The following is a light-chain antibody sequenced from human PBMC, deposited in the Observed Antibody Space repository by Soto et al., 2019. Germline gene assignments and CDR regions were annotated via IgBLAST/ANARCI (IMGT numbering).Light chain of an antibody. J-gene: IGKJ5*01. Sequence: DIQMTQSPSSLSASVGDRVTITCRASQSISSYLNWYQQKPGKAPKLLIYAASSLQSGVPSRFRGSGSGTDFTLAISSLQPEDFATYYCQQSYSTLSITCGQGTRLEIK. CDR1: QSISSY. CDR2: AAS. CDR3: QQSYSTLSIT. V-gene: IGKV1-39*01.